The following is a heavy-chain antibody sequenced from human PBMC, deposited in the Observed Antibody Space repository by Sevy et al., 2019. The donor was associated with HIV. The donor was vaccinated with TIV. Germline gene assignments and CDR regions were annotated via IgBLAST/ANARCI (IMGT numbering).Heavy chain of an antibody. CDR2: IYYSGST. D-gene: IGHD2-15*01. CDR3: ARYTTCGYCSGGSCYTFDY. Sequence: SETLSLTCTVSGGSISSYYWSWIRQPPGKGLEWIGYIYYSGSTNYNPSLKSRVTISVDTSKNQFSLKLSSVTAADTAVYYCARYTTCGYCSGGSCYTFDYWGQGTLVTVSS. V-gene: IGHV4-59*01. CDR1: GGSISSYY. J-gene: IGHJ4*02.